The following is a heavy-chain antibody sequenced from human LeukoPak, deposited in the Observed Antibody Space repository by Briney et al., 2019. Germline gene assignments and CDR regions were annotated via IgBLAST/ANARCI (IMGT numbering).Heavy chain of an antibody. CDR2: IYYSGST. CDR3: ARVTAMVTIYYYYMDV. V-gene: IGHV4-59*01. CDR1: GGSISSYY. J-gene: IGHJ6*03. D-gene: IGHD5-18*01. Sequence: SETLSLTCTVSGGSISSYYWSWIRQPPGKGLEWIGYIYYSGSTNYNPSLKSRVTISVDTSKNQFSLKLSSVTAADTAVYYCARVTAMVTIYYYYMDVWGKGTTVTISS.